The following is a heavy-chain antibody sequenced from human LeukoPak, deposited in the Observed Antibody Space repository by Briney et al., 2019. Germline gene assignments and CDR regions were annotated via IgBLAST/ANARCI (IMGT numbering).Heavy chain of an antibody. CDR3: AKDIVVVVSARGPFDY. J-gene: IGHJ4*02. D-gene: IGHD2-15*01. Sequence: GGSLRLSCAASGFTFSSYGMHWVRQAPGKGLEGVAVIWYDGSNKYYADSVKGRFTISRDNSKNTLYLQMNSLRAEDTAVYYCAKDIVVVVSARGPFDYWGQGTLVTVSS. CDR2: IWYDGSNK. CDR1: GFTFSSYG. V-gene: IGHV3-30*02.